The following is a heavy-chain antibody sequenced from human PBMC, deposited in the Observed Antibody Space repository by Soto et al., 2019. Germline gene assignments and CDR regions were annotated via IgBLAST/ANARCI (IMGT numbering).Heavy chain of an antibody. V-gene: IGHV3-49*04. J-gene: IGHJ4*02. D-gene: IGHD6-19*01. CDR1: GFTFGDYA. Sequence: PGGSLRLSCTASGFTFGDYAMGWVRQAPGKGLECVGFIRSEAYGWTTEYAASVKGRFTISRDDSKSIAYLQMNSLRTEDTAVYYCTRAGGSGWGYYFDYWGQGTQVTVSS. CDR3: TRAGGSGWGYYFDY. CDR2: IRSEAYGWTT.